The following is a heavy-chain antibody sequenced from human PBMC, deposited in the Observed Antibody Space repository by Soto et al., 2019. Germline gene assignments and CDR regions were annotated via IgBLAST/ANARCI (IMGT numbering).Heavy chain of an antibody. CDR2: ISPSGGST. CDR1: GYTFTSYY. CDR3: ARGPYYDFWSGYPEPYYFDY. J-gene: IGHJ4*02. D-gene: IGHD3-3*01. V-gene: IGHV1-46*01. Sequence: GASVKVSCKASGYTFTSYYMHWVRQAPGQGLEWMGIISPSGGSTSYAQKFQGRVTMTRDTSTSTVYMELSSLRSEDTAVYYCARGPYYDFWSGYPEPYYFDYWGQGTLVTVSS.